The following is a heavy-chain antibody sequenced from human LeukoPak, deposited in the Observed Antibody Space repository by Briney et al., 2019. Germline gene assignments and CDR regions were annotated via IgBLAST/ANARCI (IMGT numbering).Heavy chain of an antibody. J-gene: IGHJ5*02. Sequence: PGGSLRLSCAASGFTFSSYAMSWVRQAPGKGLEWVSAISGSGGSTYYADSVKGRFTISRDNSKNTLYLQMNSLRAEDTAVYYCAITGYCSSTSCPSIRFDPWGQGTLVTVSS. V-gene: IGHV3-23*01. CDR2: ISGSGGST. D-gene: IGHD2-2*01. CDR3: AITGYCSSTSCPSIRFDP. CDR1: GFTFSSYA.